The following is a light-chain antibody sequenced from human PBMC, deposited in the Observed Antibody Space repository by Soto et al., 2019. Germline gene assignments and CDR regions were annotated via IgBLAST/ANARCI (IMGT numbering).Light chain of an antibody. V-gene: IGLV2-23*01. CDR1: SSDVGSYNL. Sequence: QSALTQPASVSGSPGQSITISCTGTSSDVGSYNLVSWYQQHPGKAPKLMIYEGSKRPSGVSNRFSGSKSGNTASLTISGLQAEDEADYYCCSYAGSALVFGGGTNVTVL. CDR2: EGS. CDR3: CSYAGSALV. J-gene: IGLJ2*01.